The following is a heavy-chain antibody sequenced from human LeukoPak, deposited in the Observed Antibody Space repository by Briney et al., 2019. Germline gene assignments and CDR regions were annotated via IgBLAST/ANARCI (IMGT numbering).Heavy chain of an antibody. CDR2: INPNSGGT. CDR3: ARDNCSSTSCYDY. J-gene: IGHJ4*02. Sequence: ASVKVSCKASGYTFTSYGISWVRQAPGQGLEWMGWINPNSGGTNYAQKFQGRVTMTRDTSISTAYMELSRLRSDDTAVYYCARDNCSSTSCYDYWGQGTLVAVSS. D-gene: IGHD2-2*01. CDR1: GYTFTSYG. V-gene: IGHV1-2*02.